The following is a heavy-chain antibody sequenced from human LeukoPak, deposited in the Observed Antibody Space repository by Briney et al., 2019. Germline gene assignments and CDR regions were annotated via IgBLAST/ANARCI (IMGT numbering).Heavy chain of an antibody. Sequence: GGSLRLSCAASGFTFSSYGMHWVRQAPGKGLEWVAVISYDGSNKYYADSVKGRFTISRDNSKNTLCLQMNSLRAEDTAVYYCAKGRARDYYYGMDVWGQGTTVTVSS. J-gene: IGHJ6*02. V-gene: IGHV3-30*18. CDR1: GFTFSSYG. CDR2: ISYDGSNK. CDR3: AKGRARDYYYGMDV.